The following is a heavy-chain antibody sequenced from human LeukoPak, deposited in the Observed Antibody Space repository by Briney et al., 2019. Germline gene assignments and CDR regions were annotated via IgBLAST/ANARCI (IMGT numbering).Heavy chain of an antibody. Sequence: GVSQSLSCAASGFTFSISWMHWARQAPGKGLVWVARISDDGRCTSYVHSVKGRLTTYRDNSTNTMYIQTTSLRAEDRAVYYCAKTAVSGRFCDYWGQGTLVTVSS. CDR1: GFTFSISW. V-gene: IGHV3-74*01. CDR2: ISDDGRCT. CDR3: AKTAVSGRFCDY. D-gene: IGHD1-26*01. J-gene: IGHJ4*02.